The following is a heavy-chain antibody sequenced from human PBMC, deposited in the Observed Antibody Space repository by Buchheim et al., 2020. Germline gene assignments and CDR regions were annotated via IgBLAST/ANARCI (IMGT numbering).Heavy chain of an antibody. CDR2: INGDGSVT. CDR3: ARVFSDKWDLLPLDC. Sequence: EVQLVESGGGLVQPGGSLRLSCAASGFTFSSYWMHWVRQAPGKGLVWVSRINGDGSVTSYAESVKGRFTISRDNAKNTLSLQMTSLRAEDTAVYYCARVFSDKWDLLPLDCWGRGTL. J-gene: IGHJ4*02. D-gene: IGHD1-26*01. CDR1: GFTFSSYW. V-gene: IGHV3-74*01.